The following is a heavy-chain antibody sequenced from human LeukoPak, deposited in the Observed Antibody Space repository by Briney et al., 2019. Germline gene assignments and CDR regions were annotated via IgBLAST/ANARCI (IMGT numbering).Heavy chain of an antibody. V-gene: IGHV3-30*03. Sequence: GGSLRLSCAASGFTFSSYGMHWVRQAPGKGLEWVAVISHDGGYKDYADSVKGRFTISRDNAKNSLYLQMNSLRVEDTALYYCARMREPRYFDFWGQGTLVSVSS. J-gene: IGHJ4*02. CDR2: ISHDGGYK. D-gene: IGHD1-26*01. CDR3: ARMREPRYFDF. CDR1: GFTFSSYG.